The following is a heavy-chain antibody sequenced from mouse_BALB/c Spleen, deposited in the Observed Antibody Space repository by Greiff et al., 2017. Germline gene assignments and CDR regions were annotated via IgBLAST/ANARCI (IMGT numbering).Heavy chain of an antibody. V-gene: IGHV5-6-5*01. D-gene: IGHD2-14*01. CDR2: ISSGGST. CDR1: GFTFSNYA. CDR3: ASYDRYDDGFAY. J-gene: IGHJ3*01. Sequence: EVHLVESGGGLVKPGGSLKLSCAASGFTFSNYAMSWVRQTPEKRLEWVASISSGGSTYYPDSVKGRFTISRDNARNILYLQMSSLRSEDTAMYYCASYDRYDDGFAYWGQGTLVTVSA.